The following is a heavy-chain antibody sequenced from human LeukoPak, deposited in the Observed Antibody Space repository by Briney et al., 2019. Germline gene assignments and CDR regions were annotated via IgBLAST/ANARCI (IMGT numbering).Heavy chain of an antibody. J-gene: IGHJ2*01. CDR3: ARSTITATADGHFDL. CDR2: INPNSGDT. D-gene: IGHD1/OR15-1a*01. CDR1: GYTFTDYY. V-gene: IGHV1-2*06. Sequence: GASVKVSCKSSGYTFTDYYVHWVRQAPGQGLEWMGRINPNSGDTNYAQNFQGRVTMSRDTSISIAYLELSRLIFDDTAVFYCARSTITATADGHFDLWGRGTLVTVSS.